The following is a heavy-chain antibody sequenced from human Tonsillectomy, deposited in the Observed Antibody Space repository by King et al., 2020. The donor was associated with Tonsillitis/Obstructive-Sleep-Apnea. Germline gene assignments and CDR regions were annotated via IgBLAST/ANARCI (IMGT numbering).Heavy chain of an antibody. CDR2: ISYDGSNK. D-gene: IGHD3-10*01. CDR1: GFPFSSYA. J-gene: IGHJ6*02. Sequence: VQLQESGGGVVQPGRSLRLSCAASGFPFSSYAMHWVRQAPGKGLEWVAVISYDGSNKYYADSVKGRFTISRDNSKNTLYVQMNSLRAEDTAVYYCAKDQEVYGSGIYYFYGMDVWGQGTTVTVSS. CDR3: AKDQEVYGSGIYYFYGMDV. V-gene: IGHV3-30*04.